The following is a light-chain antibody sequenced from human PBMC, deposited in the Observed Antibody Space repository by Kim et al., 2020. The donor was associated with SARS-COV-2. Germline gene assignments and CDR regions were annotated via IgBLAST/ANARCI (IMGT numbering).Light chain of an antibody. CDR1: QDIRND. CDR2: GAC. V-gene: IGKV1-17*01. CDR3: LQHSTDPIT. Sequence: AAVGDRVTITCRASQDIRNDLGGYQQNPGRAAKRLIDGACSLQSGVPSRFSGSGSGTEFTLTISSVRPEDFATYFCLQHSTDPITFGQGTRLEIK. J-gene: IGKJ5*01.